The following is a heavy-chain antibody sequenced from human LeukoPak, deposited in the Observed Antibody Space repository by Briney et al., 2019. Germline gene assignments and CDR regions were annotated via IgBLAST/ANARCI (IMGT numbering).Heavy chain of an antibody. CDR3: ARDLLLWCGELYYYYYMDG. V-gene: IGHV1-69*13. CDR2: SNPIFGTA. Sequence: GASVNVSCKASGGTFSSYAISGVRPAPGQGLEWMGGSNPIFGTANYAQKLQGGVTITAEESTSTAYMEQSSIRAEETGVYYCARDLLLWCGELYYYYYMDGGGKGTTVTISS. J-gene: IGHJ6*03. D-gene: IGHD3-10*01. CDR1: GGTFSSYA.